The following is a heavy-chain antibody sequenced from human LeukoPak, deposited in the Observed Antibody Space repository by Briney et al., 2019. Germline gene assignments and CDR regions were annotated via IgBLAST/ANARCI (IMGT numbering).Heavy chain of an antibody. CDR1: GFTFSNYN. V-gene: IGHV3-48*04. J-gene: IGHJ4*02. D-gene: IGHD3-22*01. CDR3: ARDYDSSGYYY. Sequence: GGSLRLSCAASGFTFSNYNMTWVRQAPGKGLEWVSYISSSSDTIYYADSVKGRFTISRDNAKNSLYLQMNSLRAEDTAVYYCARDYDSSGYYYWGQGTLVTVSS. CDR2: ISSSSDTI.